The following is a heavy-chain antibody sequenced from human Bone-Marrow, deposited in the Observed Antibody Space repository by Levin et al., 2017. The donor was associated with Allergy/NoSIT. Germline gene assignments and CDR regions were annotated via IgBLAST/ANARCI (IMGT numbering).Heavy chain of an antibody. CDR1: GFTVSNYN. CDR3: AREGPFYYDSSPLLGFES. D-gene: IGHD3-22*01. V-gene: IGHV3-48*02. CDR2: ISSRGTPI. J-gene: IGHJ4*02. Sequence: GGSLRLSCAASGFTVSNYNMNWVRQAPGKGLEWVSYISSRGTPIYYADSVKGRFSISRDNAKNSLYLQMNSLRDEDTAVYFCAREGPFYYDSSPLLGFESWGQGTLVTVSS.